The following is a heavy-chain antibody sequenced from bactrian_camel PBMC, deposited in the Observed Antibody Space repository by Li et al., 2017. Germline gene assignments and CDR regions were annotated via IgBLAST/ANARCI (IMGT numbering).Heavy chain of an antibody. CDR1: GNTECRYD. V-gene: IGHV3S53*01. CDR3: KTDSFRCGGRYAFPA. J-gene: IGHJ4*01. D-gene: IGHD1*01. Sequence: QVQLVESGGGSAQAGGSLRLSCVASGNTECRYDIAWYRQTPGKEREFVSIILNDGDTKYADSVKGRFTISRDNAKGTGYLQMNILKPEDTAMYYCKTDSFRCGGRYAFPAWGQGTQVTVS. CDR2: ILNDGDT.